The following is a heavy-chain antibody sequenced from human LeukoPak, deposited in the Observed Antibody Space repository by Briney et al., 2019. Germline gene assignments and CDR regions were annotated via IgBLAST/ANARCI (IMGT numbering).Heavy chain of an antibody. J-gene: IGHJ4*02. CDR2: ISGSGGST. CDR1: GFTFSSYA. Sequence: GGSLRLSCAASGFTFSSYAMSWVRQAPGKGLEWVSAISGSGGSTYYADSVKGRFTISRDSSKNTLYLQMNSPRAEDTAVYYCAKKMSPGYCSGGSCYAPFDYWGQGTLVTVSS. V-gene: IGHV3-23*01. CDR3: AKKMSPGYCSGGSCYAPFDY. D-gene: IGHD2-15*01.